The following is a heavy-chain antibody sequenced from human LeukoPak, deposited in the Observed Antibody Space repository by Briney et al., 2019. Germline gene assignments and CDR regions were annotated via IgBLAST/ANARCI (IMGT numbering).Heavy chain of an antibody. V-gene: IGHV4-39*07. CDR3: AREKSYWNDGGGFDY. CDR1: GGSISSSRHY. J-gene: IGHJ4*02. CDR2: INHSGST. Sequence: SETLSLTCTVSGGSISSSRHYWGWIRQPPGKGLEWIGEINHSGSTNYNPSLKSRVTISVDTSKNQFSLKLSSVTAADTAVYYCAREKSYWNDGGGFDYWGQGTLVTVSS. D-gene: IGHD1-1*01.